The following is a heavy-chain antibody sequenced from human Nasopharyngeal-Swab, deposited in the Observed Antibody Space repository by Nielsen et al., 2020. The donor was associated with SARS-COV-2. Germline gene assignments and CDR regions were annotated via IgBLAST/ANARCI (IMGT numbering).Heavy chain of an antibody. D-gene: IGHD3-3*01. CDR2: ISSSSSYI. V-gene: IGHV3-21*01. J-gene: IGHJ6*02. Sequence: GESLKISCAASGFTFSSYSMNWVRQAPGKGLEWVSSISSSSSYIYYADSVEGRFTISRDNAKNSLYLQMNSLRAEDTAVYYCARALFGVVIIPPHYGMDVWGQGTTVTVSS. CDR3: ARALFGVVIIPPHYGMDV. CDR1: GFTFSSYS.